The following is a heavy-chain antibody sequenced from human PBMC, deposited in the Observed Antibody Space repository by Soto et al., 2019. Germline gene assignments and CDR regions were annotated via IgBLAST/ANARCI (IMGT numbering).Heavy chain of an antibody. CDR2: INPSGGST. J-gene: IGHJ6*03. CDR3: ARGGGPYCSGGSCPKNLYYYYMDV. D-gene: IGHD2-15*01. CDR1: GYTFTSYY. Sequence: QVQLVQSGAEVKKPGASVKVSCKASGYTFTSYYMHWVRQAPGQGLEWMGIINPSGGSTSYAQKFQGRVTMTRDTSTSTVYMELSSLRSEDMAVYYCARGGGPYCSGGSCPKNLYYYYMDVWGKGSTVTVSS. V-gene: IGHV1-46*03.